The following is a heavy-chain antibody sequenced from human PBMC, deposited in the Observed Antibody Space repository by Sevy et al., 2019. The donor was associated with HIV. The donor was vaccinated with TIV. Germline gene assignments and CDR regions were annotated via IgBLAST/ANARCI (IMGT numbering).Heavy chain of an antibody. CDR3: ARYMGSGTSFDY. CDR1: GGSITNYY. Sequence: SETLSLTCTVSGGSITNYYWGWIRQPPGMRLEWIGYIHSSGNTNSNPSLKSRDTISVDTSKNQFSLNLNSVTAADTAVYYCARYMGSGTSFDYWGQGTLVTVSS. V-gene: IGHV4-59*13. J-gene: IGHJ4*02. D-gene: IGHD6-13*01. CDR2: IHSSGNT.